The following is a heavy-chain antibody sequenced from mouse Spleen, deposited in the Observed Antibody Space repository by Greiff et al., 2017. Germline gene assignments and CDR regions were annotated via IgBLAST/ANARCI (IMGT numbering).Heavy chain of an antibody. CDR2: IDPSDSYT. J-gene: IGHJ2*01. V-gene: IGHV1-59*01. CDR3: ARNWERDY. CDR1: GYTFTSYW. D-gene: IGHD4-1*01. Sequence: QVQLQQPGAELVRPGTSVKLSCKASGYTFTSYWMHWVKQRPGQGLEWIGVIDPSDSYTNYNQKFKGKATLTVDTSSSTAYMQLSSLTSEDSAVYYCARNWERDYWGQGTTLTVSS.